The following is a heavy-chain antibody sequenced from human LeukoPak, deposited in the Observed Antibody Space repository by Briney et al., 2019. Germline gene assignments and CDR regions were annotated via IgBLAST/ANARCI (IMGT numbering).Heavy chain of an antibody. CDR3: ARVTHTELSTWFDP. CDR1: GYTFTSYG. J-gene: IGHJ5*02. Sequence: SVKVSCKASGYTFTSYGINWVRQAPGQGLEWMGGIIPIFGSSNYAQKFQGRVTITADESTTTAYMELSSLRSEDTAVYYCARVTHTELSTWFDPWGQGTLVTVSS. D-gene: IGHD5-18*01. CDR2: IIPIFGSS. V-gene: IGHV1-69*13.